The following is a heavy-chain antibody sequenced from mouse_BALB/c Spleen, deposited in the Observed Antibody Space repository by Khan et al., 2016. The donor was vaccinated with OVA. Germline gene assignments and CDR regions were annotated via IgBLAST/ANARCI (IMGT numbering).Heavy chain of an antibody. D-gene: IGHD2-3*01. CDR3: ARGDGYNVYFAY. J-gene: IGHJ2*01. CDR1: GYTFTYYV. V-gene: IGHV1-81*01. CDR2: IYPGSANA. Sequence: VQLQQSGPELVKPGASVKMSCKASGYTFTYYVITWVKQRTGQGLEWIGEIYPGSANAYYNERFKGKSTLTADKSSNTTHMQLSILKSEYDAVYFCARGDGYNVYFAYWGQGTTLTVSS.